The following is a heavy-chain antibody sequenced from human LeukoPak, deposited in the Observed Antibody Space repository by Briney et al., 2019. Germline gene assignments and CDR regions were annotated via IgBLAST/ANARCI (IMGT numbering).Heavy chain of an antibody. D-gene: IGHD3-22*01. CDR1: GFTFSNAW. CDR3: TTDPNYYDSSGYAGRRDY. J-gene: IGHJ4*02. V-gene: IGHV3-15*01. CDR2: IKSKTDGGAT. Sequence: GGSLRLSCAASGFTFSNAWMSWVRQAPGKGLEWVGRIKSKTDGGATDYAAPVKGRFTISRDDSKNTLYLQMNSLKTEDTAVYYCTTDPNYYDSSGYAGRRDYWGQGTLVTVSS.